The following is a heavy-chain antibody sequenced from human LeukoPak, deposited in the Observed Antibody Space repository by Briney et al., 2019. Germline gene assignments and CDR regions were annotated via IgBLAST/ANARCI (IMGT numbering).Heavy chain of an antibody. CDR1: GGTFSSYA. Sequence: ASEKVSCKASGGTFSSYAISWVRQAPGQGLEWMGGIIPIFGTANYAQKFQGRVTITADESTSTASMGLSSLRAEDTAVCTCVRTPRPGLLVGAICAFDIWGQGTMVTVSS. D-gene: IGHD1-26*01. CDR3: VRTPRPGLLVGAICAFDI. V-gene: IGHV1-69*13. CDR2: IIPIFGTA. J-gene: IGHJ3*02.